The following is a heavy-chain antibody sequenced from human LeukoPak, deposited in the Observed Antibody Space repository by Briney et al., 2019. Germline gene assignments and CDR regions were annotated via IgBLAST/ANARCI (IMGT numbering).Heavy chain of an antibody. CDR3: AKTPGPTFHSFFAS. V-gene: IGHV3-30*02. Sequence: PGGSLRLSCAASGFTFSSYGMHWVRQAPGKGLEWVAFIRYDGSNKYYADSVKGRFTISRDNSKNTLYLQMNSLRAEDTAVYYCAKTPGPTFHSFFASWGQGPRVTVSS. CDR2: IRYDGSNK. J-gene: IGHJ4*02. CDR1: GFTFSSYG. D-gene: IGHD2-21*01.